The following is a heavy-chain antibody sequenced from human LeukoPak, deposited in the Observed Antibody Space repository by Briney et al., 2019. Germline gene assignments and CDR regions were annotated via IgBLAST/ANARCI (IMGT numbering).Heavy chain of an antibody. CDR2: ISSSAISI. CDR3: ARDPLHSSGYPYYFDY. D-gene: IGHD3-22*01. V-gene: IGHV3-48*03. J-gene: IGHJ4*02. CDR1: GFTFSSYG. Sequence: PGGSLRLSCAASGFTFSSYGFNWVRQAPGKGLEWVSYISSSAISIYYADSVKGRFTISRDNAKNSLYLQMNSLSPEDTAVYYCARDPLHSSGYPYYFDYWGQGTLVTVSS.